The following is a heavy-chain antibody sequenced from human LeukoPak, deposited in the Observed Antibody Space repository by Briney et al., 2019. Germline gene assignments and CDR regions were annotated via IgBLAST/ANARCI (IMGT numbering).Heavy chain of an antibody. CDR2: TSFDGSNK. CDR3: ATERGVGAPNWFDP. V-gene: IGHV3-30*03. D-gene: IGHD1-26*01. CDR1: GFTFIGYG. Sequence: PGRSLRLSCAASGFTFIGYGMHWVRQAPGKGLEWVAVTSFDGSNKYYADYGQGRFTISRDNSKNKLYLKMNSLRDEAAAVYYCATERGVGAPNWFDPWGQGTLVTVSS. J-gene: IGHJ5*02.